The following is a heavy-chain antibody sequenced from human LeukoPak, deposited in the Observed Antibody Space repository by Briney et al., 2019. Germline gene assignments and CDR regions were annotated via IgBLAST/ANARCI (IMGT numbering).Heavy chain of an antibody. J-gene: IGHJ4*02. Sequence: GGSLRLSCAASGFTFDDYAMHWVRHAPGKGLEWVSGISWNSGSIGYADSVKGRFTISRDNAKNSLYLQMNSLRAEDTALYYCAKVVGWEYYFDYWGQGTLVTVSS. CDR3: AKVVGWEYYFDY. CDR1: GFTFDDYA. CDR2: ISWNSGSI. D-gene: IGHD2-15*01. V-gene: IGHV3-9*01.